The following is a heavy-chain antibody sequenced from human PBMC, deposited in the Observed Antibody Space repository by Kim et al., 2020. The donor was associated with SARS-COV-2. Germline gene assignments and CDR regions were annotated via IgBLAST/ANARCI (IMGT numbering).Heavy chain of an antibody. CDR3: TRVPTALPDGYFHF. D-gene: IGHD3-22*01. V-gene: IGHV1-3*04. CDR2: IVTGHGDT. J-gene: IGHJ3*01. CDR1: GYSFTTYA. Sequence: ASVKVSCEASGYSFTTYAINWVRQAPGQRLEWMGLIVTGHGDTKYSRKFQGRFTISRDKSANTAYMELTSLRSEDTAVYYCTRVPTALPDGYFHFWGQG.